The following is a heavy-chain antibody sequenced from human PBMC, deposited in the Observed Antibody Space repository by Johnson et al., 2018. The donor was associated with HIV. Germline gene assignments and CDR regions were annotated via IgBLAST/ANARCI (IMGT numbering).Heavy chain of an antibody. V-gene: IGHV3-30*02. CDR1: GFTLSSYD. CDR2: IRYDGSDK. J-gene: IGHJ3*02. CDR3: AKAEGVGINALDI. D-gene: IGHD1-26*01. Sequence: VQLVESGGGVVQPGRSPRLSCAASGFTLSSYDIHWVRQTPAKGLEWVAFIRYDGSDKYYADSVKGRFTISRDNSKNTLYLQINSLRAEDTAVYYCAKAEGVGINALDIWGKGTMVTVSS.